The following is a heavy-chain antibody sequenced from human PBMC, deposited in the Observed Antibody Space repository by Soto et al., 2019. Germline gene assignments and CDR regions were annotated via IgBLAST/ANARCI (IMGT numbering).Heavy chain of an antibody. CDR2: ISAYNGNT. CDR1: GYTLTTYG. J-gene: IGHJ6*02. Sequence: APVKVSCKASGYTLTTYGISWLRQAPGQGLEWMGWISAYNGNTNYAQKLQGRVTMTTDTSTSTAYMELRSLRSDDTAVYYCARQQWLYYYYGMDVWGQGTTVTVSS. CDR3: ARQQWLYYYYGMDV. D-gene: IGHD6-19*01. V-gene: IGHV1-18*01.